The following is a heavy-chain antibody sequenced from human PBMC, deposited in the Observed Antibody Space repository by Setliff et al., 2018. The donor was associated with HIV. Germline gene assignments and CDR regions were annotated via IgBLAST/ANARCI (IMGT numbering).Heavy chain of an antibody. J-gene: IGHJ4*02. D-gene: IGHD3-22*01. CDR1: GGSINRSNYY. CDR3: AREIPYSYGGRGHPL. Sequence: PSETLSLTCTVPGGSINRSNYYWGWIRQPPGKGLEWIGTISYTGSTYYNPSLKSRLTISVDTSKNQFSLTVSSVTAADTAVYYCAREIPYSYGGRGHPLWGQGTLVTVSS. CDR2: ISYTGST. V-gene: IGHV4-39*01.